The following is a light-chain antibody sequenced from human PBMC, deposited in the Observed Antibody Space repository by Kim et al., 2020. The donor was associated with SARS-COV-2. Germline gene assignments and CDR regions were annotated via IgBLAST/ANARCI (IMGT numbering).Light chain of an antibody. CDR1: QDIRHW. Sequence: SASVGDRVTITCRASQDIRHWLAWYQQVPGKAPKLLIYAVSTLESGVPSRFSGSGSGTHFTLTISSLQPEDSATYYCQQANNLWTFGQGTKVDIK. V-gene: IGKV1-12*01. J-gene: IGKJ1*01. CDR2: AVS. CDR3: QQANNLWT.